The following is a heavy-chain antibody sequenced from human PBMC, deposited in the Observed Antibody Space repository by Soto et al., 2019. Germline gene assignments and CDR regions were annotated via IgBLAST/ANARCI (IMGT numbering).Heavy chain of an antibody. D-gene: IGHD2-8*01. CDR3: ARGLGANRVCYNSCDL. Sequence: PGGSLRLSCAASRFDFTSYGMHWLRQAPGKGLEWVAVMSNDGNNQFYAESVRGRFIISRDTSKNTLFLQMTSLRPEDTAVYHCARGLGANRVCYNSCDLWGPGALATSPQ. J-gene: IGHJ5*02. CDR2: MSNDGNNQ. CDR1: RFDFTSYG. V-gene: IGHV3-30*03.